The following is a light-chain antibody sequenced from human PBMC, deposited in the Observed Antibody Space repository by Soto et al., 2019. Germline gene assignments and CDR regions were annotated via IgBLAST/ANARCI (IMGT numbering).Light chain of an antibody. J-gene: IGKJ4*01. V-gene: IGKV1-39*01. Sequence: DIQMTQSPSSLSASVGDRITITCRASQSISRYLNWYQHKPGKAPKLLINAASSLERGVPSRFSGGGSGTDFTLNISSLQPDDFATYYCQQSYLTPLTFGGGTKVEIK. CDR2: AAS. CDR1: QSISRY. CDR3: QQSYLTPLT.